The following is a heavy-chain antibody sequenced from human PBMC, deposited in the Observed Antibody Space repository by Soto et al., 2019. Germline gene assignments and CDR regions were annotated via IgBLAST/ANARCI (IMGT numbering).Heavy chain of an antibody. V-gene: IGHV3-9*01. CDR1: GFTFSSYG. J-gene: IGHJ6*02. CDR2: ISYYSGSI. Sequence: GGSLRLSCAASGFTFSSYGIHWVRQAPGKGLEWVSGISYYSGSIGYADSVKGRFTISRDNAKNSLYLQMNSLRAEDTALYYCAKSMGGTANGMDVWGQGTTVTVSS. CDR3: AKSMGGTANGMDV. D-gene: IGHD2-15*01.